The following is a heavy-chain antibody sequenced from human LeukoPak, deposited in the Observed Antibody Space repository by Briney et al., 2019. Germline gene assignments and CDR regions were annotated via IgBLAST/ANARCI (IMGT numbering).Heavy chain of an antibody. V-gene: IGHV3-21*01. CDR2: ISSSSSYI. CDR1: GFTFSSYS. CDR3: ARSGANLDDTKFDY. J-gene: IGHJ4*02. D-gene: IGHD3-10*01. Sequence: GGSLRLSCAASGFTFSSYSMNWVRQAPGKGLEWVSSISSSSSYIYYADSVKGRFTISRDNAKNSLYLQMNSLRAEDTAVYYCARSGANLDDTKFDYWGQGTLVTVSS.